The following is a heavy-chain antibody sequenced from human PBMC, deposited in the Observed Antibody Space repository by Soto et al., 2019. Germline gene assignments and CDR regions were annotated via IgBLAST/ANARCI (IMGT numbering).Heavy chain of an antibody. V-gene: IGHV1-69*13. Sequence: SVKGSFKGSGGTFSSYAISWVRQAPGQGLEWMGGIIPIFGTANYAQKCQGRVTITADESTSTAYMELSSLRSEDTAVYYCASYYYDSSGYYSFDYWGQGTLVTVSS. J-gene: IGHJ4*02. D-gene: IGHD3-22*01. CDR1: GGTFSSYA. CDR2: IIPIFGTA. CDR3: ASYYYDSSGYYSFDY.